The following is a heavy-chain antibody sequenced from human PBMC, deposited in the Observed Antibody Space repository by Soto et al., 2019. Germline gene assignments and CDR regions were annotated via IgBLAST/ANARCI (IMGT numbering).Heavy chain of an antibody. J-gene: IGHJ4*02. Sequence: GGSLRLSCAASGFTFSSYDMHWVRQATGKGLEWVSAIGTAGDTYYPGSVKGRFTISRENAKNSLYLQMNSLRAEDTAVYYCARGLGYCSGGSCYPYYFDYWGQGTLVTVSS. D-gene: IGHD2-15*01. V-gene: IGHV3-13*01. CDR2: IGTAGDT. CDR3: ARGLGYCSGGSCYPYYFDY. CDR1: GFTFSSYD.